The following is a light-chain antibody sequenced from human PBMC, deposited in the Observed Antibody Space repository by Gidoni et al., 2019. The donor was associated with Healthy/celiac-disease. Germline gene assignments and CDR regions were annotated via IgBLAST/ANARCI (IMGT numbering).Light chain of an antibody. CDR3: QQYGSSPTT. CDR2: GAS. V-gene: IGKV3-20*01. Sequence: EIVLTQSPGTRSLSPGERATLSCRASQSVSSSYLAWYQQKTGQAPRLLIYGASSRATCIPDRFSGSWSGTDFTLTISRLAPEDFAVYYCQQYGSSPTTFXQXTKVEIK. J-gene: IGKJ1*01. CDR1: QSVSSSY.